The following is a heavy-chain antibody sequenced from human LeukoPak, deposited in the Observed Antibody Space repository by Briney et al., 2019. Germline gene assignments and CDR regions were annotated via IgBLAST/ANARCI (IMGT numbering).Heavy chain of an antibody. Sequence: GGSLRLSCAASGFIFSSCWMSWVRQAPGKGLEWVANIKQDGSEKFYVDSVKGRFTISRDNAKKSLYLQMNSLRAEDTAVYYCVRPVYFAADYWGQGTLVTVSS. J-gene: IGHJ4*02. CDR1: GFIFSSCW. D-gene: IGHD5/OR15-5a*01. CDR2: IKQDGSEK. V-gene: IGHV3-7*01. CDR3: VRPVYFAADY.